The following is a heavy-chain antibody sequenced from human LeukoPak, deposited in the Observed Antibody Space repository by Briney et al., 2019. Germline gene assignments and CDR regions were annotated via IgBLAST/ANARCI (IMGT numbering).Heavy chain of an antibody. Sequence: GGSLRLSCAASGFTFSSYGMHWVRQAPGKGLEWVAFIRYDGSNKYYADSVKGRFTISRDNSKNTLYLQMNSLRAEDTAVYYCARVHWENGYFEHWGQGTLVTVSS. CDR1: GFTFSSYG. J-gene: IGHJ4*02. V-gene: IGHV3-30*02. D-gene: IGHD1-26*01. CDR3: ARVHWENGYFEH. CDR2: IRYDGSNK.